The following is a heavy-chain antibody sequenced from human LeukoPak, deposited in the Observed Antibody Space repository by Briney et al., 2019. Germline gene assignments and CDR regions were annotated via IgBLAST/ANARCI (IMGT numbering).Heavy chain of an antibody. J-gene: IGHJ4*02. D-gene: IGHD3-16*02. CDR2: IYYSGST. V-gene: IGHV4-59*01. CDR3: ARGQWGYDYVWGSYRLDY. CDR1: GGSISSYY. Sequence: SETLSLTCTVSGGSISSYYWSWIRQPPGKGLEWIGYIYYSGSTNYNPSLKSRVTISVDTSKNQFSLKLSSVTAADTAVYYCARGQWGYDYVWGSYRLDYWGQGTLVTVSS.